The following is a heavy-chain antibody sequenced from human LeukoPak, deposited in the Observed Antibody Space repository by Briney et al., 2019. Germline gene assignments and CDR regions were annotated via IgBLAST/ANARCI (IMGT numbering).Heavy chain of an antibody. V-gene: IGHV5-51*01. Sequence: GESLQTSCKGSGYSFTTYWIAWVRQMPGKGLEWMGFIHPGDSDTRYSPSFQGQVTISADKSISTAYLQWSSLKASDTAMYYCARHLGTAMVSPLGYWGQGTLVTVSS. J-gene: IGHJ4*02. D-gene: IGHD5-18*01. CDR2: IHPGDSDT. CDR1: GYSFTTYW. CDR3: ARHLGTAMVSPLGY.